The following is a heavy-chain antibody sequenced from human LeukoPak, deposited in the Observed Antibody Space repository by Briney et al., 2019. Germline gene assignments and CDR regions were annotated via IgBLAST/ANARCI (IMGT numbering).Heavy chain of an antibody. D-gene: IGHD3-22*01. Sequence: SETLSLTCAVYGGSFSGYYWSWIRQPPGKGLEWIGEINHSGSTNYNPSLKSRVTISVDTSKNQFSLKLSSVTAADTAVYYCARDKYYYDSSGYDEPLTPGKPFDYWGQGTLVTVSS. J-gene: IGHJ4*02. CDR3: ARDKYYYDSSGYDEPLTPGKPFDY. V-gene: IGHV4-34*01. CDR1: GGSFSGYY. CDR2: INHSGST.